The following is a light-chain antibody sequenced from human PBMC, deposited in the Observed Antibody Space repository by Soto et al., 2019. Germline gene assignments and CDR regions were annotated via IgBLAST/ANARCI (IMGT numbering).Light chain of an antibody. CDR1: QSLLHSNGYNY. J-gene: IGKJ2*02. V-gene: IGKV2-28*01. CDR3: MQALQTPPWT. Sequence: DIVMTQSPLSLPVTPGEPASISCRSSQSLLHSNGYNYLDWYLQKPGQSPQLLIYLGSNRASGVPDRFSGSGSGTDFTLKISGVEAEDVGVYYCMQALQTPPWTFGQGTKLEIK. CDR2: LGS.